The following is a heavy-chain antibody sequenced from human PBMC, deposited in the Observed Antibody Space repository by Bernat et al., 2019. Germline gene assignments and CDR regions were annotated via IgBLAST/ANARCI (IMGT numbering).Heavy chain of an antibody. CDR2: IFHSGRT. Sequence: QLQLQESGSGLVKPSETLSLTCTVSGGSINSSTYYWGWIRQPPGKGLQWIGTIFHSGRTYYKPSLKSRVTMSVDTSKNQFSLKLGSVTAADTAVYYCARLGYYYDSSGSLRYFDLWGRGTLVTVSS. D-gene: IGHD3-22*01. V-gene: IGHV4-39*01. J-gene: IGHJ2*01. CDR1: GGSINSSTYY. CDR3: ARLGYYYDSSGSLRYFDL.